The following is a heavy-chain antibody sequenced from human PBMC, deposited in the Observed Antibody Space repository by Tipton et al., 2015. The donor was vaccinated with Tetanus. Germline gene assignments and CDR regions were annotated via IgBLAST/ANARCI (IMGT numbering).Heavy chain of an antibody. V-gene: IGHV3-23*01. CDR1: GFTFSSYA. D-gene: IGHD3-22*01. Sequence: SLRLSCAASGFTFSSYAMSWVRQAPGKGLEWVSAISGSGGSTYYADSVKGRFTISRDNSKNTLYLQMNSLRAEDTAVYYCAKYKIVVVIGYYFDYWGQGTLVTVSS. CDR3: AKYKIVVVIGYYFDY. J-gene: IGHJ4*02. CDR2: ISGSGGST.